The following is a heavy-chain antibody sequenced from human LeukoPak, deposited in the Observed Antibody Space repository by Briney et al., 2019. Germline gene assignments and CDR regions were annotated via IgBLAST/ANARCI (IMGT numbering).Heavy chain of an antibody. Sequence: GGSLRLSCAASGFTFSTYAMHWVRQAPGKGLEWVSGISWNSGNIDYVDSVKGRFTISRDNAKNSLYLQMNSLRPEDTAFYYCAKDMGPYGDYMNGGFHHWGQGTLVTVSP. J-gene: IGHJ1*01. CDR3: AKDMGPYGDYMNGGFHH. CDR2: ISWNSGNI. CDR1: GFTFSTYA. V-gene: IGHV3-9*01. D-gene: IGHD4-17*01.